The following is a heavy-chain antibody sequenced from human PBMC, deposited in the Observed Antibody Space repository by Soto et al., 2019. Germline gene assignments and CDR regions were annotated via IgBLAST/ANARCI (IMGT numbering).Heavy chain of an antibody. CDR1: GGSITSGNSYS. J-gene: IGHJ5*02. V-gene: IGHV4-30-2*01. Sequence: TLSLTCAVSGGSITSGNSYSWSWIRQPPGKGLEWIGSISHTGSTSYNPSLKGRLTMSVDKSKNQFSLRLSSVTAADMAVYYCARAVAPYFGTWFDPWGQGILVTVSS. CDR2: ISHTGST. D-gene: IGHD3-10*01. CDR3: ARAVAPYFGTWFDP.